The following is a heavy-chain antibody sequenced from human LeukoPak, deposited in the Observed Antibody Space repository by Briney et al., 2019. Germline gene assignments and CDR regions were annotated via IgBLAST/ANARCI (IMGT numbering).Heavy chain of an antibody. D-gene: IGHD4-11*01. CDR2: MKQDGSEK. CDR1: GFTFSSYW. Sequence: SGGSLRLSCAASGFTFSSYWMSWVRQAPGKGLEWVANMKQDGSEKYYVDSVKGRFTISRDNAKNSLFLQMNSLRAEDTAVYYCARSTDTYSNYGSRYFQHWGQGTLVTVSS. J-gene: IGHJ1*01. CDR3: ARSTDTYSNYGSRYFQH. V-gene: IGHV3-7*01.